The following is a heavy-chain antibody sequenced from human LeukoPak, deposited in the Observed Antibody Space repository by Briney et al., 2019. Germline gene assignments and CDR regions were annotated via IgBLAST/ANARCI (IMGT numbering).Heavy chain of an antibody. D-gene: IGHD3-22*01. CDR2: INPSGGST. Sequence: ASVKVSCKASGYTFTSYYMHWVRQAPGQGLEWMGIINPSGGSTSYAQKFQGRVTMTRDMSTSTVYMELSSLRSEDTAVYYCARDLPNYYDSSGYPSTWYNWFDPWGQGTLVTVSS. V-gene: IGHV1-46*01. CDR3: ARDLPNYYDSSGYPSTWYNWFDP. CDR1: GYTFTSYY. J-gene: IGHJ5*02.